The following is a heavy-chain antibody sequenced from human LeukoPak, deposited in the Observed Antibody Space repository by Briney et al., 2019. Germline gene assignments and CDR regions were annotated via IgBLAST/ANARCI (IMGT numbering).Heavy chain of an antibody. J-gene: IGHJ3*02. CDR1: GFTFDDYA. D-gene: IGHD3-10*01. CDR3: AKELYYYGSGSLYAFDI. V-gene: IGHV3-9*01. Sequence: GGSLRLSCAASGFTFDDYAMHWVRQAPGKGLEWVSGISWNSGSIGYADSVKGRFTISRDNAKNSLYLQMNSLRAEDTALYYCAKELYYYGSGSLYAFDIWGQGTMVTVSS. CDR2: ISWNSGSI.